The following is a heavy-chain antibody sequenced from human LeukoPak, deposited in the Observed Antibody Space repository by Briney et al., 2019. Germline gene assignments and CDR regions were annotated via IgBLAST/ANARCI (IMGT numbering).Heavy chain of an antibody. D-gene: IGHD2-8*01. CDR2: ISSSSNTM. V-gene: IGHV3-48*04. Sequence: PGGSLRLSCAASGFTFSSYAMNWVRQAPGKGLEWVSYISSSSNTMYYGASVKGRFTISRDNAKNTLYLQMNSLRADDTAVYYCARDYCTNALCYHDAFDIWGQGTMVTVSS. CDR1: GFTFSSYA. CDR3: ARDYCTNALCYHDAFDI. J-gene: IGHJ3*02.